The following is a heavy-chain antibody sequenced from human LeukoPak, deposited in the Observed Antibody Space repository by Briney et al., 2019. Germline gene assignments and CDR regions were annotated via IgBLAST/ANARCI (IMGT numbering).Heavy chain of an antibody. Sequence: GGSLRLSCAASGFTFSSYAMSWVRQAPGEGLEWVSAISGSGGSTYYADSVKGRFTISRDNSKNTLYLQMNSLRAEDTAVYYCAKAEDYPRGGFDYWGQGTLVTVSS. V-gene: IGHV3-23*01. J-gene: IGHJ4*02. CDR1: GFTFSSYA. D-gene: IGHD3-16*01. CDR2: ISGSGGST. CDR3: AKAEDYPRGGFDY.